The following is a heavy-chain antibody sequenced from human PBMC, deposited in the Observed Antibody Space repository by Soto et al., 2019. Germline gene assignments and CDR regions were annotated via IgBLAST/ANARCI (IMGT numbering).Heavy chain of an antibody. J-gene: IGHJ4*02. CDR1: GFSLSTTGVG. V-gene: IGHV2-5*02. Sequence: QITLKESGPTLVKPTQTLTLTCTFSGFSLSTTGVGVGWIRQPPGKALDWLALIYWDDDKRYSPSLKSRLTITQHTSKNQVVPTMTTMDPIDTATYDCVHATPVTTGGAYWRQGTLVTVSS. CDR3: VHATPVTTGGAY. CDR2: IYWDDDK. D-gene: IGHD4-17*01.